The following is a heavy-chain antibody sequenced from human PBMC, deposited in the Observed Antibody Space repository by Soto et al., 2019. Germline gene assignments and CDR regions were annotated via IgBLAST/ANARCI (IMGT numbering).Heavy chain of an antibody. J-gene: IGHJ4*02. CDR2: ISGSSSNI. Sequence: VHLVESGGALVKTRGSLRLSCVASGFSFSDYYISWVRQAPGKGLEWISYISGSSSNIYYADSVKGRFTISRDNAENSVFLQMNNLRAEDTARYYCAKMTSTGWYDPVFHWGQGTLVTVSS. CDR1: GFSFSDYY. V-gene: IGHV3-11*01. CDR3: AKMTSTGWYDPVFH. D-gene: IGHD6-19*01.